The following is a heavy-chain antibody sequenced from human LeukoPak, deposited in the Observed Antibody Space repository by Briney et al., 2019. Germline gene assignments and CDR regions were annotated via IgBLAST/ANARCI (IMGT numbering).Heavy chain of an antibody. CDR3: AGSDTIGYLPREWDYWYFDR. D-gene: IGHD3-22*01. CDR1: GFTFSSYE. J-gene: IGHJ2*01. Sequence: GGSLRLSCAASGFTFSSYEMNWVRQAPGKGLEWVSDISSSGSSKYYADSVKGRFTISRDNAKNSLYLQLNSLRAEDTAVYYCAGSDTIGYLPREWDYWYFDRWGRGTLVAVSS. V-gene: IGHV3-48*03. CDR2: ISSSGSSK.